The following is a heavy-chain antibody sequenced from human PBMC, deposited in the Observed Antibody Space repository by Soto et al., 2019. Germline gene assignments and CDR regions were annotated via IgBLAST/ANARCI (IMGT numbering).Heavy chain of an antibody. V-gene: IGHV3-15*01. CDR2: IKSKTDGGTT. Sequence: LRLSCAASGFTFSNAWMSWVRQAPGKGLEWVGRIKSKTDGGTTDYAAPVKGRFTISRDDSKNTLYLQMNSLKTEDTAVYYCTTGYDSSGYHTRDYYYYGMDVWGQGTTVTVSS. CDR1: GFTFSNAW. CDR3: TTGYDSSGYHTRDYYYYGMDV. D-gene: IGHD3-22*01. J-gene: IGHJ6*02.